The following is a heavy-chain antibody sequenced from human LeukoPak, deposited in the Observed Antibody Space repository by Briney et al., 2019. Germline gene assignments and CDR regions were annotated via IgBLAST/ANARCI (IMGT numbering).Heavy chain of an antibody. CDR3: ARDRYSYGYRPYAFDI. V-gene: IGHV7-4-1*02. J-gene: IGHJ3*02. CDR2: INTNTGNP. Sequence: ASVTVSCTASGYTFTSYAMNWVRQAPGQGLEWMGWINTNTGNPTYAQGFTGRFVFSLDTSVSTAYLQISSLKAEDTAVYYCARDRYSYGYRPYAFDIWGQGTMVTVSS. D-gene: IGHD5-18*01. CDR1: GYTFTSYA.